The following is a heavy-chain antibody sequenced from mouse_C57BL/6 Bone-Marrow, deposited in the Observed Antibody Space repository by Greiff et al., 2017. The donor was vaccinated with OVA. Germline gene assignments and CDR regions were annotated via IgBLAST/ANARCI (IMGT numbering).Heavy chain of an antibody. Sequence: EVKLMESGGGLVQPGESLKLSCESNEYEFPSHDMSWVRKTPEKRLELVAAINSDGGSTYYPDTMERRFIISRDNTKKTLYLQMSSLRSEDTGLYYCARHAGRGEDYWYFDVWGTGTTVTVSS. CDR2: INSDGGST. CDR3: ARHAGRGEDYWYFDV. D-gene: IGHD3-3*01. V-gene: IGHV5-2*01. J-gene: IGHJ1*03. CDR1: EYEFPSHD.